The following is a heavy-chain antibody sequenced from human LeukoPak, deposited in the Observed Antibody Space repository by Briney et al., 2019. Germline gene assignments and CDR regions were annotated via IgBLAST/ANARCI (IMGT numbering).Heavy chain of an antibody. J-gene: IGHJ5*01. CDR2: IVGSDGDT. V-gene: IGHV3-23*01. D-gene: IGHD2-15*01. Sequence: PGGSLRLSCAASGFTFSNYGMTWVRQAPGKGLEWVSTIVGSDGDTYYTDSVKGRFTISRDISKNTVYLQISSLRGDDTAVYYCAKYGVVLPPGSHIPHWFGFWGQGSLVTVSS. CDR3: AKYGVVLPPGSHIPHWFGF. CDR1: GFTFSNYG.